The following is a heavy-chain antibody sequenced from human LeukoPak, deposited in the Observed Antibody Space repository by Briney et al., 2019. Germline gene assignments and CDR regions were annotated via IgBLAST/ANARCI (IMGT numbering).Heavy chain of an antibody. Sequence: PGGSLRLSYAASGFSFSSYWMHWVRQAPGKGLVWVSRINSDGSSTNYADSVKGRFTISRDNAKNTQYLQMNSLRAEDTAVYYCTRDRGDGYIYFDYWGQGTLVTVSS. CDR1: GFSFSSYW. V-gene: IGHV3-74*01. D-gene: IGHD5-24*01. CDR3: TRDRGDGYIYFDY. J-gene: IGHJ4*02. CDR2: INSDGSST.